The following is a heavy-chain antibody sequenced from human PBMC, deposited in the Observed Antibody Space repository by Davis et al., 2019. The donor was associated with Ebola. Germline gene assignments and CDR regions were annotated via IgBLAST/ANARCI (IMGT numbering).Heavy chain of an antibody. CDR2: IDYSGST. D-gene: IGHD6-13*01. CDR3: AREIAAALHY. CDR1: GGSISSSSYY. V-gene: IGHV4-39*02. J-gene: IGHJ4*02. Sequence: MPSETLSPTCTVSGGSISSSSYYWGWLRQPPGKGLEWIGTIDYSGSTYYNPPLKSRVTISVDTSKNQVSLKLRSVTAADTAVYYCAREIAAALHYWGQGTLVTVSS.